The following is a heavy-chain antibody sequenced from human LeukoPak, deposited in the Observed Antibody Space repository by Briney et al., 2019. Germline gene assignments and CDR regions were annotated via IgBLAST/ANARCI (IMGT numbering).Heavy chain of an antibody. CDR2: SDYSGRT. CDR1: GGSIISSGHY. CDR3: AGDFGAFRTDY. D-gene: IGHD4-17*01. V-gene: IGHV4-39*01. Sequence: SETLSLTCIVSGGSIISSGHYWAWIRQPPGKGLEWIGSSDYSGRTTYNPSLESRVTVSVDTSKNQFPLKVTSVSVADTAVYYCAGDFGAFRTDYWGQGTLVTVSS. J-gene: IGHJ4*02.